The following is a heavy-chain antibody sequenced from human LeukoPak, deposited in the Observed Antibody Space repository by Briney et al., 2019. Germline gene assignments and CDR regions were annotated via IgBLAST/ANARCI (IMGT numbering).Heavy chain of an antibody. CDR2: IYYSGST. Sequence: PSETLSLTCTVSGGSISSYYWSWIRQPPGKGLEWIGYIYYSGSTNYNPSLKSRVTISVDTSKNQFSLRLSSVTAADTAVYYCARHYYSDYLNYFDPWGQGTLVTVSS. J-gene: IGHJ5*02. V-gene: IGHV4-59*08. D-gene: IGHD3-22*01. CDR1: GGSISSYY. CDR3: ARHYYSDYLNYFDP.